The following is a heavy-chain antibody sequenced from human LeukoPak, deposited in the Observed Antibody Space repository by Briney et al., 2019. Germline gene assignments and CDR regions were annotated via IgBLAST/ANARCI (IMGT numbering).Heavy chain of an antibody. CDR3: ARVHTLYYDFWSGCFAIENNWFDP. V-gene: IGHV1-18*01. J-gene: IGHJ5*02. D-gene: IGHD3-3*01. Sequence: GASVKVSCKASGYTFTSYGISWVRQAPGQGLEWMGWISAYNGNTNYAQKLQGRVTMTTDTSTSTAYMELRSLRSDDTAVYYCARVHTLYYDFWSGCFAIENNWFDPWGQGTLVTVSS. CDR1: GYTFTSYG. CDR2: ISAYNGNT.